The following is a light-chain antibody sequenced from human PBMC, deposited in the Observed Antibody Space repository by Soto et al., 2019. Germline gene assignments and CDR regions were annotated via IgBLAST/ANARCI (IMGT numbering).Light chain of an antibody. CDR2: DAS. V-gene: IGKV1-39*01. CDR3: QQSYSTLL. Sequence: IQLTQSPSSLSASVGDRVTITCRASQSISNWLAWYQQKPGKAPKLLIYDASSLESGVPSRFSGSGSGTDFTLTISSLQPEDFATYYCQQSYSTLLFGQGTRLEIK. CDR1: QSISNW. J-gene: IGKJ5*01.